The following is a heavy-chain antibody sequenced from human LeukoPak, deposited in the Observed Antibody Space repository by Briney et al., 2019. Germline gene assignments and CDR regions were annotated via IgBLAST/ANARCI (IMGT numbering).Heavy chain of an antibody. CDR2: IYTSGST. CDR1: GGSISSYY. Sequence: SETLSLTCTVSGGSISSYYWSWIRQPAGKGLEWIGRIYTSGSTSYNPSLKSRVTMSVDTSKNQFSLKLSSVTAADTAVYYCARDYYDTSGPVYYYYYMDVWGKGTTVTVSS. D-gene: IGHD3-22*01. J-gene: IGHJ6*03. V-gene: IGHV4-4*07. CDR3: ARDYYDTSGPVYYYYYMDV.